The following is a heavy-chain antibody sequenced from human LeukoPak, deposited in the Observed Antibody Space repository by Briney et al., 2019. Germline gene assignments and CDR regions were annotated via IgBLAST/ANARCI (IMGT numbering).Heavy chain of an antibody. CDR3: AKDFTGYSDI. V-gene: IGHV3-21*01. Sequence: GGSLRLSCAASGFTFSSYSMNWVRQAPGKGLEWVSSISSSSSYIYYADSVKGRFTISRDNAKNTLYLQMNSLRAEDTAVYYCAKDFTGYSDIWGQGTLVTVSS. D-gene: IGHD5-12*01. CDR2: ISSSSSYI. J-gene: IGHJ4*02. CDR1: GFTFSSYS.